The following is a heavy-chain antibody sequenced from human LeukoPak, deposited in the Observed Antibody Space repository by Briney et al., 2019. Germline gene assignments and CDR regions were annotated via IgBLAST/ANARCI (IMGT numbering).Heavy chain of an antibody. CDR1: GYSISSGYY. Sequence: SETLSLTCAVSGYSISSGYYWGWIRQPPGKGLEWLGSIYHSGSTYYNPSLKSRVTISVDTSKNQFSPKLSSVTAADTAVYYGARRTRIAGWYYCDYWGQGTLVTVSS. V-gene: IGHV4-38-2*01. D-gene: IGHD6-13*01. J-gene: IGHJ4*02. CDR2: IYHSGST. CDR3: ARRTRIAGWYYCDY.